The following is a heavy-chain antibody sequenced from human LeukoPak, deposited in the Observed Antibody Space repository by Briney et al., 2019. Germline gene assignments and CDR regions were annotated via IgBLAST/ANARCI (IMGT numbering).Heavy chain of an antibody. D-gene: IGHD6-19*01. V-gene: IGHV3-9*01. Sequence: GGSLRLSCAASGFTFDDYAMHWVRQAPGKGLEWVSGISWNSGSIGYADSVKGRFTISRDNAKNSLYLQMNSLRAEDTALYYCAGSIAVAVDFDYWGQGTLVTVSS. CDR1: GFTFDDYA. J-gene: IGHJ4*02. CDR2: ISWNSGSI. CDR3: AGSIAVAVDFDY.